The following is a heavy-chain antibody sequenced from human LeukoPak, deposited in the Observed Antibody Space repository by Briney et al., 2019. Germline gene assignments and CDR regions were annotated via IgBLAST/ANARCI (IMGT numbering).Heavy chain of an antibody. CDR3: ARLPYCGGDCYPNWLDT. D-gene: IGHD2-21*02. CDR1: GYSFTNYW. Sequence: GESLKISCKGSGYSFTNYWIGWVRQMPGKGLELMGAIYPGDSATRYSPSFQGQVAISVDKSIRTAYLQWSSLKASDIAMYYCARLPYCGGDCYPNWLDTWGQGTLVTVSS. J-gene: IGHJ5*02. CDR2: IYPGDSAT. V-gene: IGHV5-51*01.